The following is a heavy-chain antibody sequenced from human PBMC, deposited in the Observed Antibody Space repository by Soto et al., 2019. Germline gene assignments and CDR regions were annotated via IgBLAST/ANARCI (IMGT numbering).Heavy chain of an antibody. CDR3: ARAPYGGRYYYDSSGYLSLDY. CDR1: GFTVSSNY. CDR2: IYSGGST. Sequence: EVPLVESGGGLIQPGGSLRLSCAASGFTVSSNYMSWVRQAPGKGLEWVSVIYSGGSTYYADSVKGRFTISRDNSKNTLYLQMNSLRAEDTAVYYCARAPYGGRYYYDSSGYLSLDYWGQGTLVTVSS. D-gene: IGHD3-22*01. J-gene: IGHJ4*02. V-gene: IGHV3-53*01.